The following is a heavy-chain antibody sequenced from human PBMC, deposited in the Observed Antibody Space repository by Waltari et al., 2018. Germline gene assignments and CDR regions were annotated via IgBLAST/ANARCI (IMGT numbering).Heavy chain of an antibody. CDR2: INDSGRT. CDR3: ARVFGYYYYYMDV. V-gene: IGHV4-34*02. CDR1: GGSLSGYH. J-gene: IGHJ6*03. D-gene: IGHD3-3*01. Sequence: QVQLQQWGAGLLKPSETLSHTCDVSGGSLSGYHWTWIRQPPGKGLEWIGEINDSGRTTYNPSLESRVTVSIDTANNQFSLRVRSVTAADTAVYYCARVFGYYYYYMDVWGKGTTVTISS.